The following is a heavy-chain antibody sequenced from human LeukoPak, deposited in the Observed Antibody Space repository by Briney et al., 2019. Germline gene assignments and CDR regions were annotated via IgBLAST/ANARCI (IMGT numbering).Heavy chain of an antibody. CDR1: GGSLSSYY. CDR2: IYYSGST. V-gene: IGHV4-59*01. D-gene: IGHD6-19*01. CDR3: ARDDSSGWYPGAFDI. J-gene: IGHJ3*02. Sequence: SETLSLTCTVSGGSLSSYYWSWVRQPPGKGLEWIGYIYYSGSTNYNPSLKSRVTISVDTSKNQFSLKLSSVTAADTAVYYCARDDSSGWYPGAFDIWGQGTMVTVSS.